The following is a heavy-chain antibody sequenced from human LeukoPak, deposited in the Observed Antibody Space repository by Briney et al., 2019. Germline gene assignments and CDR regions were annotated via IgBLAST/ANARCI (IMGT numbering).Heavy chain of an antibody. J-gene: IGHJ4*02. D-gene: IGHD5-18*01. CDR3: AKGGRGYSYGSLDY. CDR1: GFTFSSYA. V-gene: IGHV3-23*01. Sequence: GGSLRLSCAASGFTFSSYAMSWVRQAPGKGLEWVSAISGSGGSTYYADSVKGRFTISRYNSKNTLYLQMNSLRVEDSAVYYCAKGGRGYSYGSLDYWGQGTLVTVSS. CDR2: ISGSGGST.